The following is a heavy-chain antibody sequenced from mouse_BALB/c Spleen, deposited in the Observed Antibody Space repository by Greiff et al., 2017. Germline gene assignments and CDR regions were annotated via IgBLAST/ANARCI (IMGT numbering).Heavy chain of an antibody. CDR1: GYTFTSYY. Sequence: QVQLQQSGPELVKPGASVRISCKASGYTFTSYYIHWVKQRPGQGLEWIGWIYPGNVNTKYNEKFKGKATLTADKSSSTAYMQLSSLTSEDSAVYFCAREKYGNYFDYWGQGTTLTVSS. CDR2: IYPGNVNT. J-gene: IGHJ2*01. D-gene: IGHD2-10*02. V-gene: IGHV1S56*01. CDR3: AREKYGNYFDY.